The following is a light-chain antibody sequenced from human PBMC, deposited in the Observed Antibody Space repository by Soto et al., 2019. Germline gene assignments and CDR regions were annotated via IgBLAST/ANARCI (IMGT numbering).Light chain of an antibody. J-gene: IGKJ1*01. V-gene: IGKV3-20*01. CDR2: GAS. CDR1: QIISSSY. CDR3: QQYGRSPPWT. Sequence: EIVLTQSPGTLSASLGDRATLSCRASQIISSSYLAWYQQKPGQAPRLLFYGASNRATGIPDRFSGSGSGTDFTLTISRLEPEDFAVYYCQQYGRSPPWTFGQGTKVEIK.